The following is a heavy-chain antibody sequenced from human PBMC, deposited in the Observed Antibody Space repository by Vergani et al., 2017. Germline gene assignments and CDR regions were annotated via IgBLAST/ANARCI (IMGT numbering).Heavy chain of an antibody. CDR1: GGSISSGDYY. D-gene: IGHD3-10*01. CDR3: ARGLPRRLWFPTH. Sequence: QVQLQESGPGLVKPSQTLSLTCTVSGGSISSGDYYWSWIRQPPGKGLEWIGEINHSGSTNYNPSLKSRVTISVDTSKNQFSLKLSSVTAADTAVYYCARGLPRRLWFPTHWGQGTLVTVSS. J-gene: IGHJ4*02. V-gene: IGHV4-30-4*08. CDR2: INHSGST.